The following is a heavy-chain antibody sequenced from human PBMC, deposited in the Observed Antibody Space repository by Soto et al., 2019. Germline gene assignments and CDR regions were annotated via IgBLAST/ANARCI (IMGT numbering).Heavy chain of an antibody. Sequence: GGSLRLSCEASGFTFSSYGMHWVRQAPGKGLEWVAVIWYDGSKKYYADSMKGRFSISRDNSKNTLYLQMNSLRAEDTAVYYCARDPGYSYGFDYWGQGTLVTVSS. D-gene: IGHD5-18*01. J-gene: IGHJ4*02. CDR2: IWYDGSKK. CDR3: ARDPGYSYGFDY. V-gene: IGHV3-33*01. CDR1: GFTFSSYG.